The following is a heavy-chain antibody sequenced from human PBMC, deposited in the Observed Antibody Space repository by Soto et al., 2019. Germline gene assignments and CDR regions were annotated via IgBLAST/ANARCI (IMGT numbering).Heavy chain of an antibody. CDR2: IKYSGHT. J-gene: IGHJ4*02. CDR3: ARVHIAVVPSTTFDY. Sequence: QLQLQESGPGLVKPSETLALTCTVSGGSISSISYYWGWIRQPPGKGLEWIGSIKYSGHTFYNPSLKSRVTMSVDTSKNPFTLRLTPVTAAETAVYYCARVHIAVVPSTTFDYWGQGTLVTVSS. V-gene: IGHV4-39*01. D-gene: IGHD2-2*01. CDR1: GGSISSISYY.